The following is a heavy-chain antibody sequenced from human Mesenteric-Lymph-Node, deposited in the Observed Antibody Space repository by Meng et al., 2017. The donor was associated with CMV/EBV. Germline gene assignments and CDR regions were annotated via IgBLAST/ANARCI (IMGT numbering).Heavy chain of an antibody. CDR3: TTGRSWEHYLYYYGLDV. Sequence: GESLKISCAASGFSFSTYAMSWVRRAPGKGLEWVSGTSGSGYSTYYADSVKGRFTISRDNSKNTLHLQMNSLRAEDTAVYYCTTGRSWEHYLYYYGLDVWGQGTTVTVSS. J-gene: IGHJ6*02. CDR2: TSGSGYST. D-gene: IGHD3-16*01. V-gene: IGHV3-23*01. CDR1: GFSFSTYA.